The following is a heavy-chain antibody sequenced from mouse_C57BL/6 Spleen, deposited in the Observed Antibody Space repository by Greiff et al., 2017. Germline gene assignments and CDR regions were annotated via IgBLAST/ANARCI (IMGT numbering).Heavy chain of an antibody. J-gene: IGHJ3*01. D-gene: IGHD3-1*01. CDR1: GYTFTDYP. V-gene: IGHV1-26*01. CDR3: TSSGVIRAIAY. Sequence: EVQLQQSGPELVKPGASVKISCKASGYTFTDYPINWVKQSHGKSLEWIGDFNPNNGGTSYNQKFKGKATLTVDKSSSAVYLELRSLTSDDSADYYGTSSGVIRAIAYWGQGTMVTVSA. CDR2: FNPNNGGT.